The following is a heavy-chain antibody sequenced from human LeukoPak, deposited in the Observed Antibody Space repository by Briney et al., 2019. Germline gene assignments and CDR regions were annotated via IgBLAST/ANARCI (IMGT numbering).Heavy chain of an antibody. V-gene: IGHV4-34*01. CDR3: ARVRVNWFDP. Sequence: SETLSLTCAVYGGSFSGYYWSWIRQPPGKGLEWIGEINHSGSTNYNPSLKSRVTISVDTSKNQFSLKLSSVTAADTAVYCCARVRVNWFDPWGLGTLVTVSS. J-gene: IGHJ5*02. CDR2: INHSGST. D-gene: IGHD3-3*01. CDR1: GGSFSGYY.